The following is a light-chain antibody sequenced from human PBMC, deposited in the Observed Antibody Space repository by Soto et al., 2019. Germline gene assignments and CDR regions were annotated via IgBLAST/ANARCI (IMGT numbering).Light chain of an antibody. CDR1: SSDVGAYNR. Sequence: QSALTQPASVSGSPGQSITISCTGTSSDVGAYNRVSWYQQHSGKAPKLMIYEVSNRPSGVSNRFSGSKSGNTASLTISGLQAEDEADYYCCSFTSSNTHVFGTGTKVTVL. J-gene: IGLJ1*01. CDR3: CSFTSSNTHV. CDR2: EVS. V-gene: IGLV2-14*01.